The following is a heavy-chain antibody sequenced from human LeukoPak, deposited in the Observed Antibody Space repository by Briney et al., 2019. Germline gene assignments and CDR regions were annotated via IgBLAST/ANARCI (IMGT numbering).Heavy chain of an antibody. D-gene: IGHD6-13*01. CDR1: GYTFTSYG. J-gene: IGHJ4*02. Sequence: ASVKVSCKASGYTFTSYGISWVRQAPGQGLEWMGIINPSGGTKTYAQKFQGRVTMTGDTSTSSIYMELSSLRSEDTAVYYCARAGIAAAGRPFDFWGQGTLVTVSS. CDR3: ARAGIAAAGRPFDF. V-gene: IGHV1-46*01. CDR2: INPSGGTK.